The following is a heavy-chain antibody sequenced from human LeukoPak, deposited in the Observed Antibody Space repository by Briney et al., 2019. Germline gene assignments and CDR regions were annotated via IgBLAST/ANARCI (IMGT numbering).Heavy chain of an antibody. D-gene: IGHD5-18*01. CDR3: ARDGSGYSYGWFDY. CDR1: GYTFTSYG. J-gene: IGHJ4*02. CDR2: ISAYNGNT. V-gene: IGHV1-18*01. Sequence: ASVKVSCKASGYTFTSYGISWVRQAPGQGLEWMGWISAYNGNTNYAQKLQGRVTMTTDTSTSTAHMELRSLRSDDTAVYYCARDGSGYSYGWFDYWGQGTLVTVSS.